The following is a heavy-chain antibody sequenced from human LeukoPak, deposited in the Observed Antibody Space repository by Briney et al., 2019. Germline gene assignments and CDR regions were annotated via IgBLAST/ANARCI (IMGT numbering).Heavy chain of an antibody. CDR2: ISSSTSTI. CDR3: AAKEGTRSDFDY. CDR1: GFTFSTYS. Sequence: GGSLRLSCAASGFTFSTYSMNWVRQAPGKGLEWVSYISSSTSTIYYADSAKGRFTISRDNAKNSLYLQMNSLRGEDTAVYYCAAKEGTRSDFDYWGQGTLVTVSS. J-gene: IGHJ4*02. V-gene: IGHV3-48*04. D-gene: IGHD1-14*01.